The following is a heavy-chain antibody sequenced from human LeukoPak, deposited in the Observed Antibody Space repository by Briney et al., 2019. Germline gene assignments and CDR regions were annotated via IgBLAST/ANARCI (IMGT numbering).Heavy chain of an antibody. D-gene: IGHD3-10*01. Sequence: KPSETLSLTCDVSGYSISSGYYWGWIRQPPGKGLEWTGSLHHSGSTDHNPSLKSRVTISVDTSKNQFSLKLSSVTVADTAVYYCATLPYGSGSFHWGQGTLVTVSS. CDR2: LHHSGST. J-gene: IGHJ4*02. CDR1: GYSISSGYY. CDR3: ATLPYGSGSFH. V-gene: IGHV4-38-2*01.